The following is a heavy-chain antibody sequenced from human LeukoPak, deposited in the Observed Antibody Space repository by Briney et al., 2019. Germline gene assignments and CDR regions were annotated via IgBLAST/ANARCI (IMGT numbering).Heavy chain of an antibody. CDR3: ARIMVATTRDAFDY. CDR1: GFTFSSYE. CDR2: ISCGGSTI. D-gene: IGHD5-12*01. Sequence: PGGSLRLSCAASGFTFSSYEMNWVRQAPGKGLEWVAYISCGGSTIYYADSVRGRFTISRDNAKNSLYLQMNSLRAEDTAVYYCARIMVATTRDAFDYWGQGTLVTVSS. V-gene: IGHV3-48*03. J-gene: IGHJ4*02.